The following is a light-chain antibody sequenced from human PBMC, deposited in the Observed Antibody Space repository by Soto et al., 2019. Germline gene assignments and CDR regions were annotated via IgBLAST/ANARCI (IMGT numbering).Light chain of an antibody. J-gene: IGKJ4*01. CDR3: QQRSNWLT. Sequence: EIVLTQSPATLSLSPGERATLSCRASQSVSSYLAWYQQKPGQAPRLLIYDASNRATGIPARFSGSGSGTDFTLPISSLEPEYFAVYYCQQRSNWLTFGGGTKVEIK. CDR1: QSVSSY. V-gene: IGKV3-11*01. CDR2: DAS.